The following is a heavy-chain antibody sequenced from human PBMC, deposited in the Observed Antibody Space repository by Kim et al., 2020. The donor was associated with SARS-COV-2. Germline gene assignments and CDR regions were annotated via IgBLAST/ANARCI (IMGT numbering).Heavy chain of an antibody. Sequence: GGSLRLSCTASGFTFGDYAMSWVRQAPGKGLEWVGFIRSKAYGGTTEYAASVKGRFTISRDDSKSIAYLQMNSLKTEDTAVYYCTREPRKRIAVAGIRFPRDYDSYYMDVWGRGTTVTVSS. CDR3: TREPRKRIAVAGIRFPRDYDSYYMDV. CDR2: IRSKAYGGTT. D-gene: IGHD6-19*01. J-gene: IGHJ6*03. CDR1: GFTFGDYA. V-gene: IGHV3-49*04.